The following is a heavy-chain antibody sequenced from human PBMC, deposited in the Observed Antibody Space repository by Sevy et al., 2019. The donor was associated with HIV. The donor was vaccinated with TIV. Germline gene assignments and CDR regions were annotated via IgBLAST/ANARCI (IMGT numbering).Heavy chain of an antibody. D-gene: IGHD6-13*01. CDR2: IYYTATT. CDR3: ARHGSWSFYFDY. CDR1: DDSISSSTYF. V-gene: IGHV4-39*01. J-gene: IGHJ4*02. Sequence: SETLSLTCSVSDDSISSSTYFWGWIRQPPGKGLEWIGSIYYTATTYYNPSLKSRFTLSVDTSKKQFSLKLSSVTAADTAVYYCARHGSWSFYFDYWGQGILVTVSS.